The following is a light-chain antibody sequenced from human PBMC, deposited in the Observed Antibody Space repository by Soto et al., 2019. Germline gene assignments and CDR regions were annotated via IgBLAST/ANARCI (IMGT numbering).Light chain of an antibody. CDR3: QQRNRCPLT. CDR2: DAS. Sequence: ILMTQFPGTLSVSPGQRATLSCRGRQSGSSNLAWYQQKSGQAPRLLIYDASYRATGVPARFSGSGSETDFTLTISGLESQDSAVYCCQQRNRCPLTFGQGTRLEIK. J-gene: IGKJ5*01. CDR1: QSGSSN. V-gene: IGKV3D-15*01.